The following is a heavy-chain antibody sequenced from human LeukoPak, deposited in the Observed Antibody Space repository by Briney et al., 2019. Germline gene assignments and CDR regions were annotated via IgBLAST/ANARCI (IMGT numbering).Heavy chain of an antibody. CDR2: INRKHGST. V-gene: IGHV3-20*01. Sequence: GGSLRLYCAASGFTFEDYGMSWVRQAPGKGLEWVSGINRKHGSTGYADSVQGRFTISRDNAKNSLYLQMDSLRAEDTAVYHCARGDGGDYWGQGILVTVSS. D-gene: IGHD3-16*01. CDR1: GFTFEDYG. J-gene: IGHJ4*02. CDR3: ARGDGGDY.